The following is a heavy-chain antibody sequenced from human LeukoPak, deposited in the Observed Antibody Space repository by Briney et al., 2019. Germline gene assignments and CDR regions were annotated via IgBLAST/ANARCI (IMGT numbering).Heavy chain of an antibody. CDR1: GGSISSSSYY. CDR2: IYYSGST. Sequence: SETLSLTCTVSGGSISSSSYYWGWIRQPPGKGLEWIGSIYYSGSTYYNPSLKSRVTISVDTSKNPFSLKLGSVTAADTAVYYCARQGASWYYGSGSYYGNDYWGQGTLVTVSS. J-gene: IGHJ4*02. CDR3: ARQGASWYYGSGSYYGNDY. V-gene: IGHV4-39*01. D-gene: IGHD3-10*01.